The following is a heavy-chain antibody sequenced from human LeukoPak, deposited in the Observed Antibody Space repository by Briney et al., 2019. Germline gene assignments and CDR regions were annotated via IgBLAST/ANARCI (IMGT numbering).Heavy chain of an antibody. Sequence: SSETLCLTCTVSGGSFRSSSYCWGWIRPPPGKGLGWVVSIYYSGSTYHNPSLKSRVTISVDTSKNQFSLKLSSVTAADTAVYYCARGGRGAVSYWGQGTLVTVSS. CDR3: ARGGRGAVSY. CDR1: GGSFRSSSYC. CDR2: IYYSGST. D-gene: IGHD1-26*01. J-gene: IGHJ4*02. V-gene: IGHV4-39*07.